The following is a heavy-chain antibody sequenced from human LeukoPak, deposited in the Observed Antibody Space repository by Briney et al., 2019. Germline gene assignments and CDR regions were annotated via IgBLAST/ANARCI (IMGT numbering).Heavy chain of an antibody. CDR1: GFTFSTYS. CDR2: ITSNGGST. Sequence: GGSLRLSCSASGFTFSTYSMHWVRQAPGKGLEYVSGITSNGGSTDYADSVKGRFTISRDNSKNTLYLQMSSLRAEDTAVYYCVKNPNELWPFFDFWGQGTLVTVCS. D-gene: IGHD3-16*01. CDR3: VKNPNELWPFFDF. J-gene: IGHJ4*02. V-gene: IGHV3-64D*06.